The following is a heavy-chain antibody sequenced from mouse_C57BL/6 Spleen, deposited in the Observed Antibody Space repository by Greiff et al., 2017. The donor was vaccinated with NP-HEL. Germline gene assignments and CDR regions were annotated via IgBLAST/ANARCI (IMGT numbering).Heavy chain of an antibody. Sequence: VQLQQSGPGLVKPSQSLSLTCSVTGYSITSGYYWNWIRQFPGNKLEWMGYISYDGSNNYNPSLKNRISITRDTSKNQFFLKLNSVTTEDTATYYCAESYYYYAMDYWGQGTSVTVSS. J-gene: IGHJ4*01. CDR2: ISYDGSN. CDR3: AESYYYYAMDY. D-gene: IGHD2-10*01. V-gene: IGHV3-6*01. CDR1: GYSITSGYY.